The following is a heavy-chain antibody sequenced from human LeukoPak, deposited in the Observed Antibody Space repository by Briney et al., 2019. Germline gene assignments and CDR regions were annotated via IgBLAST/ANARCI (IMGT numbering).Heavy chain of an antibody. Sequence: GGSLRLSCAASGFTFSSYTMHWVRQAPGKGLEWVAVISFDGSNKYYAYSVKGRFTISRDNSKNTLYLQMNSLRTEDTAVYYCARDPGPDYYDSSGYYWDYWGQGTLVTVSS. CDR1: GFTFSSYT. CDR3: ARDPGPDYYDSSGYYWDY. D-gene: IGHD3-22*01. CDR2: ISFDGSNK. J-gene: IGHJ4*02. V-gene: IGHV3-30-3*01.